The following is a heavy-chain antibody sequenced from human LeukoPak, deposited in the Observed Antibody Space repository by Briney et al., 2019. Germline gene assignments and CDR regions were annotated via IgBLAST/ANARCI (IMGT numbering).Heavy chain of an antibody. Sequence: AGGCVRLPCATSVFTFNSYGMHGVRQASGKGLEEVAVIWYDGSNKYYADSVKGRFTISRDNSKNTLYLQMNSLRAEDTAVYYCAREFQGPLSNYMDVWGKGTTVTVSS. D-gene: IGHD2-21*01. CDR1: VFTFNSYG. CDR3: AREFQGPLSNYMDV. V-gene: IGHV3-33*01. CDR2: IWYDGSNK. J-gene: IGHJ6*03.